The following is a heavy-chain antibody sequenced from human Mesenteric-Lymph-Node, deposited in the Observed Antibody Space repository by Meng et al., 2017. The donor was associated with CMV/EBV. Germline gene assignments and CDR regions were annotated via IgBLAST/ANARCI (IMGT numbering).Heavy chain of an antibody. J-gene: IGHJ5*02. Sequence: ASVKVSCKVSGYTLTELSMHWVRQAPGKGLEWMGGFDPEDDETIYAQKLQGRVTMTTDTSTSTAYMELRSLRSDDTAVYYCARTWSSVWFDPWGQGTLVTVSS. CDR2: FDPEDDET. D-gene: IGHD1-1*01. V-gene: IGHV1-24*01. CDR1: GYTLTELS. CDR3: ARTWSSVWFDP.